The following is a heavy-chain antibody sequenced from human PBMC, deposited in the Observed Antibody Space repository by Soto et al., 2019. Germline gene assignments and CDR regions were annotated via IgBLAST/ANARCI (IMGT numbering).Heavy chain of an antibody. Sequence: GAAVKVSCKACGCTFTRYGISWVRQAPGQGLEWMGWISAYNGNTNYAQKLQGRVTMTTDTSTSTAYMELRSLRSDDTAVYYCARDWVGHMVVVTAIGAHYGMDVWGQGTTVTVSS. CDR3: ARDWVGHMVVVTAIGAHYGMDV. CDR1: GCTFTRYG. D-gene: IGHD2-21*02. V-gene: IGHV1-18*04. CDR2: ISAYNGNT. J-gene: IGHJ6*02.